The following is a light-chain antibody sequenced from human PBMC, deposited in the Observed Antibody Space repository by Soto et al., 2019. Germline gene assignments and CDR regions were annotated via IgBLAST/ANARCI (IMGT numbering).Light chain of an antibody. J-gene: IGLJ2*01. V-gene: IGLV2-14*01. CDR1: SSDIGGYNF. Sequence: QSALTQPASVSGSPGQSITISCTGTSSDIGGYNFVSWYQQYPGKAPKLMIFGVSDRPSGVSNRFSGSKSGNTASLTISGLQAEDEADYYCSLYKTTTTVVVFGGGTKLTVL. CDR3: SLYKTTTTVVV. CDR2: GVS.